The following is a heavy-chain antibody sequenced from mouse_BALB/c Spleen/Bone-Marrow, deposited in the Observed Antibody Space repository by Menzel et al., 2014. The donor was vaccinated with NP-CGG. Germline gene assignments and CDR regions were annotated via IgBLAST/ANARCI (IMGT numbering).Heavy chain of an antibody. Sequence: EVQGVESGGGLVQPGGSLKLSCAASGFDFSRYWMSWVRQAPGKGLEWIGEINPDSRTINCTPSLKDKFIISRDNAKNTLNLQVSKVRSEDTALYYCARLGYYGGFAYWGQGTLVTVSA. CDR2: INPDSRTI. CDR1: GFDFSRYW. CDR3: ARLGYYGGFAY. D-gene: IGHD1-1*01. J-gene: IGHJ3*01. V-gene: IGHV4-1*02.